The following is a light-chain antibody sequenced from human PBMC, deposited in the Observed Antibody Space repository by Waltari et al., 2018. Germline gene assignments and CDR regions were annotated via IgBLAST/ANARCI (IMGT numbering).Light chain of an antibody. J-gene: IGKJ2*01. CDR2: WAS. CDR3: QQYYSIPYT. V-gene: IGKV4-1*01. CDR1: QSVLYKSKSNNY. Sequence: DIVMTQSPDSLAVSLGERATINCKSSQSVLYKSKSNNYLGWYQQKPEQPPKLLIYWASTRESGVPDRFSGSGSGTDFTLTISSLQAEDVAVYYCQQYYSIPYTFGQGTKLEIK.